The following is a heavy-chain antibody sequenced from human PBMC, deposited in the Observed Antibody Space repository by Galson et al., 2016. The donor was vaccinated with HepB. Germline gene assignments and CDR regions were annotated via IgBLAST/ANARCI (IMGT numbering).Heavy chain of an antibody. Sequence: SLRLSCAASGFTFSNYGIHWVRQAPGKGLEWVSYISGTSSYTNYADSVKGRFTISRDNAKNSLYLQMNSLRAEDTAVYYCATASLELRRLDYYYYYGLDVWGRGTTVTVSS. D-gene: IGHD1-7*01. CDR1: GFTFSNYG. CDR2: ISGTSSYT. V-gene: IGHV3-21*05. J-gene: IGHJ6*02. CDR3: ATASLELRRLDYYYYYGLDV.